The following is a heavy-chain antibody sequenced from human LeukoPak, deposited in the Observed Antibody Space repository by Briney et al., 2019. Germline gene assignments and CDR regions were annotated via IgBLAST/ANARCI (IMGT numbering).Heavy chain of an antibody. D-gene: IGHD5-12*01. V-gene: IGHV3-66*01. Sequence: PGGSLRISCTSSGFTISSNYMSWVRQAPGKGLEWVSVIYSGGSTHYADSVKGRFIISRDNPKNTLYLQMNSLRAEDTAVYYCARWGYSGGLEYWGRGTLVAVSS. CDR1: GFTISSNY. CDR3: ARWGYSGGLEY. CDR2: IYSGGST. J-gene: IGHJ4*02.